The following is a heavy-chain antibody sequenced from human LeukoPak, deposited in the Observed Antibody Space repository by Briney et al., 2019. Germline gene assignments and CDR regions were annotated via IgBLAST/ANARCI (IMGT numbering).Heavy chain of an antibody. D-gene: IGHD5-24*01. V-gene: IGHV1-2*02. CDR2: INPNSGDT. CDR1: GYSFTDYY. CDR3: ARDPTLTIMNWFDP. Sequence: GASVKVSCKASGYSFTDYYMHWVRQAPGQGLEWMGWINPNSGDTKYAQNFQGRVTMTRDTSISTAYMELSRLTSGDTAVYYCARDPTLTIMNWFDPWGQGTLVTVSS. J-gene: IGHJ5*02.